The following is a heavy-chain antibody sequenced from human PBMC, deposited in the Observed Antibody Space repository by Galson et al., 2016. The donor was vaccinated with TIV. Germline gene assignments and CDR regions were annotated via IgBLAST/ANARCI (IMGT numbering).Heavy chain of an antibody. Sequence: SLRLSCAASGFTFNTYSMNWVRQAPGKGLEWVSYISSSSSKIYYADSVKGRFTVSRDNAKNSLYLQMNSLRDEDTAVYYCQCTNGNDRGYYYYGMDGWGRGTTVTVSS. CDR3: QCTNGNDRGYYYYGMDG. V-gene: IGHV3-48*02. CDR2: ISSSSSKI. CDR1: GFTFNTYS. D-gene: IGHD2-8*01. J-gene: IGHJ6*02.